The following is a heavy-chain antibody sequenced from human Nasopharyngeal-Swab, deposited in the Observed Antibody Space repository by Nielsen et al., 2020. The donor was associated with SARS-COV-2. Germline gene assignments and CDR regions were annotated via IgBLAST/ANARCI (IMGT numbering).Heavy chain of an antibody. CDR1: GGSISSSSYY. CDR3: ARVRYGDSTGYYYYYMDV. J-gene: IGHJ6*03. Sequence: SETLSLTCTVSGGSISSSSYYWGWIRQPPGKGLEWIGSIYYSGSTNYNPSLKSRVTISVDTSKNQFSLKLSSVTAADTAVYYCARVRYGDSTGYYYYYMDVWGKGTTVTVSS. CDR2: IYYSGST. D-gene: IGHD4-17*01. V-gene: IGHV4-39*07.